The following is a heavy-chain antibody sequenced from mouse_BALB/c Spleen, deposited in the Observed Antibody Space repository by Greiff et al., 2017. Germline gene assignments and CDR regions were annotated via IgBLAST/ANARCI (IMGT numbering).Heavy chain of an antibody. CDR3: ARGYYGNGAMDD. CDR2: ISSGGSYT. D-gene: IGHD2-1*01. CDR1: GFTFSSYA. V-gene: IGHV5-9-4*01. Sequence: DVMLVESGGGLVKPGGSLKLSCAASGFTFSSYAMSWVRQSPEKRLEWVAEISSGGSYTYYPDTVTGRFTISRDNAKNTLYLEMSSLRSEDTVMYYCARGYYGNGAMDDWGQGTSVTVSS. J-gene: IGHJ4*01.